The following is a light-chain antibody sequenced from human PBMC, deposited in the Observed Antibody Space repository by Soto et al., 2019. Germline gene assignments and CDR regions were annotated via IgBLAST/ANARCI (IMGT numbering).Light chain of an antibody. V-gene: IGLV1-51*01. CDR1: SSNIGGNS. CDR3: GSSDGSLRAYV. CDR2: DDN. Sequence: QSVLTQPPSVSAAPVQKVSISCSGSSSNIGGNSVSWYQQLPGTAPKILIYDDNKRPSGIPDRFSGAKSGTSATLGITGFQTGDEADYNCGSSDGSLRAYVFRPGTKV. J-gene: IGLJ1*01.